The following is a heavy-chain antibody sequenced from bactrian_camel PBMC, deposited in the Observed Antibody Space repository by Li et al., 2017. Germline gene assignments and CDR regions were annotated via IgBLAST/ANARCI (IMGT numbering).Heavy chain of an antibody. D-gene: IGHD3*01. CDR1: GVTNC. V-gene: IGHV3S53*01. Sequence: VQLVESGGGSVQPGGSLRLSCAGSGVTNCMGWFRQVPGNPREAVAGLDRDATTYYADSVKGRFTISRDNAKKMLYLQMNSLKPEDTAMYYCTKDRSYGTRNWVQSTRGQGTQVTVS. CDR3: TKDRSYGTRNWVQST. J-gene: IGHJ4*01. CDR2: LDRDATT.